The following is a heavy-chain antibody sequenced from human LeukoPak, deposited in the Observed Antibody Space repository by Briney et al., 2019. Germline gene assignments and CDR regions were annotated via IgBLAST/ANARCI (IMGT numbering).Heavy chain of an antibody. CDR3: AKAGGYCSSTSCPLDY. D-gene: IGHD2-2*01. CDR2: ISGSGGST. CDR1: GFTFSSYA. J-gene: IGHJ4*02. Sequence: PGGSLRLSCAASGFTFSSYAMSWVRQAPGKGLEWVSAISGSGGSTYYADSVKGWFTISRDNSKNTLYLQMNSLRAEDTAVYYCAKAGGYCSSTSCPLDYWGQGTLVTVSS. V-gene: IGHV3-23*01.